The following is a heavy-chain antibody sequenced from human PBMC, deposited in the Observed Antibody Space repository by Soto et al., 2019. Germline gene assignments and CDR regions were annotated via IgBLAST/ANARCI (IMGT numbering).Heavy chain of an antibody. CDR3: ARDWGAAAGPRLDY. Sequence: VKVSCKASGYIFTRYGISWVRQAPGQGLEWMGWISAYNGDTNYAQKLQGRVTMTTDTPTSTAYMELRSLRSDDTAVYYCARDWGAAAGPRLDYWGQGTRVTVSS. V-gene: IGHV1-18*01. CDR1: GYIFTRYG. CDR2: ISAYNGDT. D-gene: IGHD6-13*01. J-gene: IGHJ4*02.